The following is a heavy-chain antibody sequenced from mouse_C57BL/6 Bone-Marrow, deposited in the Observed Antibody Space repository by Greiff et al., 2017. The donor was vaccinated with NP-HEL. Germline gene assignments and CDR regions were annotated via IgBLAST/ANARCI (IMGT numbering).Heavy chain of an antibody. CDR2: ISSGSSTI. J-gene: IGHJ2*01. Sequence: VQLKESGGGLVKPGGSLKLSCAASGFTFSDYGMHWVRQAPEKGLEWVAYISSGSSTIYYADTVKGRFTISRDNAKNTLFLQMTSLRSEDTAMYYCARDYGNYVGYWGQGTTLTVSS. CDR3: ARDYGNYVGY. D-gene: IGHD2-1*01. V-gene: IGHV5-17*01. CDR1: GFTFSDYG.